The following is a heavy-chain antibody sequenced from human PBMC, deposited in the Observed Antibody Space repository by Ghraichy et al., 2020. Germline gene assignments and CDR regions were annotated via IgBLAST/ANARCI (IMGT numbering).Heavy chain of an antibody. CDR3: ARAEDSRWHVFDS. CDR2: ISNDGNIE. CDR1: GFTFRTFV. V-gene: IGHV3-30-3*01. Sequence: GGSLRLSCAASGFTFRTFVMHWVRQAPGQVLEWVAVISNDGNIENYADSVKGRFTISRDNFKNTLYVQMNSLRDEDTAVYYCARAEDSRWHVFDSWGQGTL. D-gene: IGHD6-13*01. J-gene: IGHJ4*02.